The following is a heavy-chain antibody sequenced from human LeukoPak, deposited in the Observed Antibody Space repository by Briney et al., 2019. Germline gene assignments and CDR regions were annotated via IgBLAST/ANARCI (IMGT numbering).Heavy chain of an antibody. CDR2: MNGGNGNT. V-gene: IGHV1-3*01. CDR1: GYIFTDYA. D-gene: IGHD2-15*01. Sequence: GASVKVSCKASGYIFTDYAIHWLRQAPGQRPEWMGWMNGGNGNTKYSQKFQGRITLIRDTSAATAYMELSSLRHDDLAVYYCARGRGTSGSNRDFYYYYYMDVWGKGTTVTASS. CDR3: ARGRGTSGSNRDFYYYYYMDV. J-gene: IGHJ6*03.